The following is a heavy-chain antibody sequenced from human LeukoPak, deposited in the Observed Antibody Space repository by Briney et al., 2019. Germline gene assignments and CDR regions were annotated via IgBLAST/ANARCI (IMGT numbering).Heavy chain of an antibody. V-gene: IGHV1-58*01. Sequence: SVKVSCKASGFTFTSSAVQWVRQARGQRLEWIGWIVVGSGNTNYAQKFQERVTITRDMSTSTAYMELSSLRSEDTAVYYCARDRRYYDSSGYLFDPWGQGTLVTVSS. CDR1: GFTFTSSA. D-gene: IGHD3-22*01. CDR3: ARDRRYYDSSGYLFDP. CDR2: IVVGSGNT. J-gene: IGHJ5*02.